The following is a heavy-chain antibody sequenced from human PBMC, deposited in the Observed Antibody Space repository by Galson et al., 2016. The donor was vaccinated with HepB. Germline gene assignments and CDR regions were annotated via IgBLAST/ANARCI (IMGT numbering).Heavy chain of an antibody. CDR3: ARGGDIVLNRDYYYYTMDV. D-gene: IGHD2-8*01. Sequence: SVKVSCKASGGTFNNYPISWVRQAPGQGLEWMGGIIPNFNTADVPQKFQGRVTITADESTSTAYMELSSLRSEDTAVYYCARGGDIVLNRDYYYYTMDVWGPGTTVTVSS. V-gene: IGHV1-69*13. CDR1: GGTFNNYP. J-gene: IGHJ6*02. CDR2: IIPNFNTA.